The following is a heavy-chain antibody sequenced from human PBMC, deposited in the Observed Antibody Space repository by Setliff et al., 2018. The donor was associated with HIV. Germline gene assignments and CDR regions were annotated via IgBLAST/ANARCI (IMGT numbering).Heavy chain of an antibody. CDR3: ARRYGDHKIGDWFFDL. Sequence: TLSLTCTVSGGSIVRYYWTWIRQPPGKGLEWIGYIYYSGSTNYNPSLKSRVTISVDKSKNQFSLKLNSVTAADTAVYYCARRYGDHKIGDWFFDLWGRGTLVTVSS. CDR1: GGSIVRYY. V-gene: IGHV4-59*12. D-gene: IGHD4-17*01. CDR2: IYYSGST. J-gene: IGHJ2*01.